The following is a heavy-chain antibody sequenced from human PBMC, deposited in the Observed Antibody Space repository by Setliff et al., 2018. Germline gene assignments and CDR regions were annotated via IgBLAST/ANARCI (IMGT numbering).Heavy chain of an antibody. Sequence: GASVKVSCKASGYSFPTYDINWVRQAAGQGLEWMGWMNPNTGYTGYARNFQGRVTMTRNTSISTAYMELSGLRSDDTAVYYCARGSRSQNWGGRYSWFDPWGQGTLVTVSS. J-gene: IGHJ5*02. CDR3: ARGSRSQNWGGRYSWFDP. V-gene: IGHV1-8*02. CDR2: MNPNTGYT. CDR1: GYSFPTYD. D-gene: IGHD7-27*01.